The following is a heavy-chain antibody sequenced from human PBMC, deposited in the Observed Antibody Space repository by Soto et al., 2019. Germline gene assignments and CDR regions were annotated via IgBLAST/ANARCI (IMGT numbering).Heavy chain of an antibody. J-gene: IGHJ4*02. CDR1: GYTFTSYH. V-gene: IGHV1-18*01. CDR2: ISAYNTNT. CDR3: ARDTPPPDY. Sequence: QVQLVQSGAEVKKPGASVKVSCKTSGYTFTSYHISWVRQAPGQGLEWMGWISAYNTNTNYAQKFQGTVTMTTDTLTSTAYMELRSLRSHDTAVYYCARDTPPPDYWGQGTLVTVSS.